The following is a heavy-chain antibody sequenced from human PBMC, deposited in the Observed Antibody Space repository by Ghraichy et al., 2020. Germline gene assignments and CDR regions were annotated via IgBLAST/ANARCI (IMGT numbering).Heavy chain of an antibody. V-gene: IGHV3-23*01. D-gene: IGHD5-24*01. CDR3: AKDWLMATGGTFDS. Sequence: AGSLRLSCAASGFIFSSFAMNWVRQVPGKGLEWVSTVSGSGGTTHYADSVKGRFTVSRDNSRKRLYLQMNNLRAEDTAVYYCAKDWLMATGGTFDSWGQGSLVTVSS. CDR1: GFIFSSFA. CDR2: VSGSGGTT. J-gene: IGHJ4*02.